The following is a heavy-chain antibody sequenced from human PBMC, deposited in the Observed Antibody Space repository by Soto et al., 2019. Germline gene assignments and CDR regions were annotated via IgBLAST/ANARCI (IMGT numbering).Heavy chain of an antibody. CDR3: AVNGGGRDMDV. CDR1: GYSFTSYW. V-gene: IGHV5-10-1*04. D-gene: IGHD3-16*01. J-gene: IGHJ6*02. Sequence: GESLKISCKGSGYSFTSYWIDWVRQMPGKGLEWMGRIDPSDSDTKYSQSFQGQVTISADKSISTAYLQWSSLKTSDTAMYYCAVNGGGRDMDVWGQGTTVTVSS. CDR2: IDPSDSDT.